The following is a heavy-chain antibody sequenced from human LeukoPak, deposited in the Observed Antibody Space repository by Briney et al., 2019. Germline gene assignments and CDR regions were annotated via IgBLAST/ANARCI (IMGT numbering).Heavy chain of an antibody. CDR3: ARDGDYGDTYYFDY. Sequence: PGGSLRLSCAVSGFTVSDNYMSWVRQAPGKGLEWVSIIYSAGTTHYADSVKGRFTISRDNPKNTLYLQMNSLRVEDTAVYYCARDGDYGDTYYFDYWGQGTLVTVSS. CDR1: GFTVSDNY. J-gene: IGHJ4*02. CDR2: IYSAGTT. D-gene: IGHD4-17*01. V-gene: IGHV3-66*01.